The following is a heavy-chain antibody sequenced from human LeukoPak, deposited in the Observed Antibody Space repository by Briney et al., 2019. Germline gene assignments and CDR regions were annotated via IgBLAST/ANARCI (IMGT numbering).Heavy chain of an antibody. CDR3: AKDIGRFGEYGMDV. J-gene: IGHJ6*02. CDR2: ISGDGGST. Sequence: GGPLRFSCAASGFTFDAYAMHWVRQAPGKGLEWVSLISGDGGSTYYADSVKGRFTISIDNSKNSLYLQMNSLRTEDTALYYCAKDIGRFGEYGMDVWGQGTTVTVSS. CDR1: GFTFDAYA. D-gene: IGHD3-10*01. V-gene: IGHV3-43*02.